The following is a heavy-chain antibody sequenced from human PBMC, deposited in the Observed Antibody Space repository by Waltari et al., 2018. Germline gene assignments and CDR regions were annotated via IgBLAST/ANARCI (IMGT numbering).Heavy chain of an antibody. J-gene: IGHJ4*02. Sequence: QVQLQESGPGLVKPSATLSLTCTVSGGPISSSYWRWIREPPGKGLEWIGYIHYSGSTNYNPSLKSRVTMSIDTSKNQFSLELSSVTAADTAVYYCARAPGVRVGFDFWGQGTLVTVSS. D-gene: IGHD3-22*01. CDR3: ARAPGVRVGFDF. V-gene: IGHV4-59*01. CDR1: GGPISSSY. CDR2: IHYSGST.